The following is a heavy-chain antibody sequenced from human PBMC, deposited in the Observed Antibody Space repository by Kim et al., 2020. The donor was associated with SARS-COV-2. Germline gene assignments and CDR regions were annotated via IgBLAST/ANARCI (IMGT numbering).Heavy chain of an antibody. CDR3: ARTSFGVVINHFDY. Sequence: ASVKVSCKASGYTFTSYAMNWVRQAPGQGLEWMGWINTNTGNPTYAQGFTGRFVFSLDTSVSTAYLQISSLKAEDTAVYYCARTSFGVVINHFDYWGQGTLVTVSS. V-gene: IGHV7-4-1*02. D-gene: IGHD3-3*01. CDR1: GYTFTSYA. CDR2: INTNTGNP. J-gene: IGHJ4*02.